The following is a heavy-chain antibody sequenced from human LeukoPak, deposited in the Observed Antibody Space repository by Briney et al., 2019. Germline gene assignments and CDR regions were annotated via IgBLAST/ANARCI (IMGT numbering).Heavy chain of an antibody. V-gene: IGHV3-53*01. CDR3: ARAVPGYGFIFDY. CDR2: IYSGGST. J-gene: IGHJ4*02. Sequence: PGGSLRLSCAASGFTVSSNYMSWVRQAPGKGLEWVSVIYSGGSTYYAGSVKGRFTVSRDNSKNTLYLQMSSLTAEDTAVYYCARAVPGYGFIFDYWGQGTLVTVSS. CDR1: GFTVSSNY. D-gene: IGHD5-18*01.